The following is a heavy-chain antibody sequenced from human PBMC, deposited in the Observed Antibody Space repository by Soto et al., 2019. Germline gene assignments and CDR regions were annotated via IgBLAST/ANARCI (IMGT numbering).Heavy chain of an antibody. CDR1: GYSFTAYW. CDR2: IDPSDSYV. D-gene: IGHD2-2*01. V-gene: IGHV5-10-1*01. CDR3: TRRASSSFYHFDF. J-gene: IGHJ4*02. Sequence: GESLKISCQASGYSFTAYWITWVCQMPGKGLEWMATIDPSDSYVDYSPSSRGHVTFSVDRSITTVYLQWNSLKASDSAMYFCTRRASSSFYHFDFWGQGALVTVSS.